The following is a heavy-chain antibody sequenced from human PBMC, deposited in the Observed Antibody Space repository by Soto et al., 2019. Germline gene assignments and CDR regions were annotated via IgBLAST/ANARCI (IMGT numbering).Heavy chain of an antibody. J-gene: IGHJ4*02. Sequence: GESLKISCMGSGYTFSKYWIGWVRQTPGKGLEWMGMIYPGDSDARYSPSFEGQVTFSVDKSINTAYLQWNSLKASDTAMYYCARQGGEYNTMSDYWGQGTLVTVSS. V-gene: IGHV5-51*01. CDR2: IYPGDSDA. CDR1: GYTFSKYW. CDR3: ARQGGEYNTMSDY. D-gene: IGHD3-10*01.